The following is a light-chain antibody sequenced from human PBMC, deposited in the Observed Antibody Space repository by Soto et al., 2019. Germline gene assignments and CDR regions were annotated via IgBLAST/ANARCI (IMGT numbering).Light chain of an antibody. CDR3: QQYGSSPPST. Sequence: EIVLTQSAGTVSLSPGERATLSCRAIQSVSSSYLAWYQQKPGQAPRLLIYGASSRATGIPDRFSGSGSGTDFTLTISRLEPEDFAVYYCQQYGSSPPSTFGGGTKVDIK. CDR2: GAS. J-gene: IGKJ4*01. V-gene: IGKV3-20*01. CDR1: QSVSSSY.